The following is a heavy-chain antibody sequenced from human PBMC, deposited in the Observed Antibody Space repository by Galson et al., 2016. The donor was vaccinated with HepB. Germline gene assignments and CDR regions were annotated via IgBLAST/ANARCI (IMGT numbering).Heavy chain of an antibody. CDR2: ISASGGST. CDR1: EFPFNKYA. J-gene: IGHJ4*02. CDR3: VKGQGGEREALL. V-gene: IGHV3-23*01. Sequence: SLRLSCAASEFPFNKYAMTWVRQAPGKGLEWVSGISASGGSTYYTDSVKGRFTISRDNPTNTLYLQTNSLRVEDTAVYYCVKGQGGEREALLWGQGTLVSVSS. D-gene: IGHD1-26*01.